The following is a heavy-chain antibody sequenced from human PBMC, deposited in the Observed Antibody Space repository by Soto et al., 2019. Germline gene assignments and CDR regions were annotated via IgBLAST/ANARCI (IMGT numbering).Heavy chain of an antibody. CDR3: PHTLRSTSSRFLELPIFDP. Sequence: QITLKESGPTVVKPTQTLTLTCTFSGFSLSTSGVGVGWIRQPPGKALEWLALIYWDNDKRYRPSLESRLIITQDTTKNQVALTTTNMSPVDTATYYCPHTLRSTSSRFLELPIFDPWGQGTLVTVTS. J-gene: IGHJ5*02. CDR2: IYWDNDK. CDR1: GFSLSTSGVG. V-gene: IGHV2-5*02. D-gene: IGHD3-3*01.